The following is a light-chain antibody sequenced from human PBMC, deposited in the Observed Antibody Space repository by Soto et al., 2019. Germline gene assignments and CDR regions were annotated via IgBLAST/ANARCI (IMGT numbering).Light chain of an antibody. J-gene: IGLJ1*01. CDR3: SSYTTSSTRV. V-gene: IGLV2-14*03. CDR2: EVR. CDR1: SSDVGAYDF. Sequence: QSVLTQPASVSGSPGQSITISCTGTSSDVGAYDFVSWYQQHPDKAPKLMIYEVRIRPSGVSNRFSGSKSVNTATLTISGLQAEDEADYYCSSYTTSSTRVFGTGTKVTVL.